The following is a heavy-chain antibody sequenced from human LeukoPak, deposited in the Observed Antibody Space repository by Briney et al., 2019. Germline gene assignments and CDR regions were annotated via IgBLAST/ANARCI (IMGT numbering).Heavy chain of an antibody. J-gene: IGHJ5*02. CDR1: GYTFTSYY. V-gene: IGHV1-46*01. CDR2: INPSGGST. Sequence: ASVTVSCKASGYTFTSYYMHWVRQAPGQGLEWMGIINPSGGSTSYAQKFQGRVTITADESTSTAYMELSSLRSEDTAVYYCARVRVEDCSSTSCYNWFDPWGQGTLVTVP. CDR3: ARVRVEDCSSTSCYNWFDP. D-gene: IGHD2-2*01.